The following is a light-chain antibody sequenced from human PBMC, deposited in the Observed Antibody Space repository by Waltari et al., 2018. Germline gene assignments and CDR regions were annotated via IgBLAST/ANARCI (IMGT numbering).Light chain of an antibody. CDR2: GND. J-gene: IGLJ2*01. CDR1: PLRDYY. Sequence: SSELTQDPAVSVALVQTVRITCQGLPLRDYYPHWYQQKPGQAPVLVINGNDNRPSGIPDRFSGSRSENTGALTITGVQAGDEADYYCNSRDSSGTRVLFGGGTKLTVL. V-gene: IGLV3-19*01. CDR3: NSRDSSGTRVL.